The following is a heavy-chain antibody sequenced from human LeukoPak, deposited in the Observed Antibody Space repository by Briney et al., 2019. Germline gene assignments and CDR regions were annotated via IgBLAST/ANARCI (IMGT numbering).Heavy chain of an antibody. CDR2: ISSTSRTI. V-gene: IGHV3-48*01. D-gene: IGHD2-21*01. Sequence: GGSLRLSCAASGFTFSSYGMHWVRQAPGRGLECLSDISSTSRTIYYADSVKGRFTISRDNAKNSLYLQMNSLRAEDTAVYYCARDLHCGGDCYPLTYWGQGTLVTVSS. CDR3: ARDLHCGGDCYPLTY. CDR1: GFTFSSYG. J-gene: IGHJ4*02.